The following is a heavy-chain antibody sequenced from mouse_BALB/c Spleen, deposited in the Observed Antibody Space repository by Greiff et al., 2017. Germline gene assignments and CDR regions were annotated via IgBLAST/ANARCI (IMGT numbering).Heavy chain of an antibody. V-gene: IGHV5-6-5*01. Sequence: VQLKESGGGLVKPGGSLKLSCAASGFTFSSYAMSWVRQTPEKRLEWVASISSGGSTYYPDSVKGRFTISRDNARNILYLQMSSLRSEDTAMYYCAREDGSYAMDYWGQGTSVTVSS. CDR3: AREDGSYAMDY. CDR2: ISSGGST. D-gene: IGHD2-3*01. CDR1: GFTFSSYA. J-gene: IGHJ4*01.